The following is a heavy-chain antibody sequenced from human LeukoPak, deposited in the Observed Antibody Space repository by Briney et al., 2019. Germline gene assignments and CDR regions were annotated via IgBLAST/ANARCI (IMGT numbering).Heavy chain of an antibody. J-gene: IGHJ3*02. D-gene: IGHD6-19*01. CDR2: INPNSGGT. Sequence: ASVKVSCKTSGYTFTAYYMHWVRQAPGQGLEWMGWINPNSGGTNYAQKFQGRVTMTRDTSISTAYMELSRLRSDDTAVYYCARVLAAVAGKHAFDIWGQGTMVTVSS. CDR1: GYTFTAYY. CDR3: ARVLAAVAGKHAFDI. V-gene: IGHV1-2*02.